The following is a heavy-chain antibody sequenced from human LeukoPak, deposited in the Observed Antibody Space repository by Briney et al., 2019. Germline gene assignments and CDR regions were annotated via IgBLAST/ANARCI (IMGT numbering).Heavy chain of an antibody. CDR2: ISSNGGST. J-gene: IGHJ4*02. Sequence: GGSLRLSWAASGFTFSSHAMHWVPRAPGKGLEYVSAISSNGGSTYYANSVKGRFTISRDNSKNTLYLQMGSLRAEDMAVYYCARGYDFWSGYWSHSDYWGQGTLVTVSS. CDR1: GFTFSSHA. D-gene: IGHD3-3*01. CDR3: ARGYDFWSGYWSHSDY. V-gene: IGHV3-64*01.